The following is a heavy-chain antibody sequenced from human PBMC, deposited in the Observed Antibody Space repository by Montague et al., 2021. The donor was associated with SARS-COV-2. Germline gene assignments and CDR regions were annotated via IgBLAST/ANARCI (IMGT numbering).Heavy chain of an antibody. Sequence: SLRLSCAASGFTFISYGMRWVRQAPGKGLEWVAIISYDGSNKYYADSVKGRFTVSRDNSKNTLYLQMNSLRAEDTAVYYCAKAIYCYGGSCYFYGMDVWGQGTTVTVSS. CDR2: ISYDGSNK. J-gene: IGHJ6*02. CDR3: AKAIYCYGGSCYFYGMDV. V-gene: IGHV3-30*18. D-gene: IGHD2-15*01. CDR1: GFTFISYG.